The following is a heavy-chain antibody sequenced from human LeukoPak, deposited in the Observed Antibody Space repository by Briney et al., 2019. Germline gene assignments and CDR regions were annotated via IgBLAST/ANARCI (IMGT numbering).Heavy chain of an antibody. Sequence: SSETLSLTCTVSDYSISSGYYWGWIRQPPGKGLEWIGSIYYSGSTYYTPSLKSRITISLDTSKNQFSLKLSSVTAADTAVYYCARDQPGIALAGFLRRFDYWGQGTLVTVSS. CDR2: IYYSGST. D-gene: IGHD6-19*01. V-gene: IGHV4-38-2*02. CDR3: ARDQPGIALAGFLRRFDY. J-gene: IGHJ4*02. CDR1: DYSISSGYY.